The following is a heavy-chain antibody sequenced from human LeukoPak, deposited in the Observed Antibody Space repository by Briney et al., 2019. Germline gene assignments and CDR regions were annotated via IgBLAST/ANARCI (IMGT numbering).Heavy chain of an antibody. CDR2: ISAYNGNT. CDR3: ARGYIMITFGGVIVIKPTFDY. D-gene: IGHD3-16*02. J-gene: IGHJ4*02. V-gene: IGHV1-18*01. CDR1: GYTFTSYG. Sequence: ASVKVSCKASGYTFTSYGISWVRQAPGRGLEWMGWISAYNGNTNYAQKLQGRVTMTTDTSTSTAYMELRSLRSDDTAVYYCARGYIMITFGGVIVIKPTFDYWGQGTLVTVSS.